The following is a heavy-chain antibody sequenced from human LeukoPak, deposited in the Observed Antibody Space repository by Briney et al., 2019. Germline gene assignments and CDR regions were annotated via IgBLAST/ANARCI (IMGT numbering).Heavy chain of an antibody. CDR1: GFTFTSYW. CDR2: VKQDGGEK. J-gene: IGHJ4*02. D-gene: IGHD2-8*01. CDR3: ARGGGYCSNGVCYHRFDY. Sequence: GGSLRLSCAASGFTFTSYWMTWVRQAPGKGLEWAANVKQDGGEKYYVDSVKGRFTISRDNAKNSLYLQMNSLRAEDTAVYYCARGGGYCSNGVCYHRFDYWGQGTLVPVSP. V-gene: IGHV3-7*01.